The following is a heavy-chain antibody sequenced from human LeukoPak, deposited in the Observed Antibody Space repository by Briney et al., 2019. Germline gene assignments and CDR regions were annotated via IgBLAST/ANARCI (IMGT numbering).Heavy chain of an antibody. D-gene: IGHD6-25*01. J-gene: IGHJ6*03. CDR2: IDNDGTHT. CDR1: GFTLSSYW. Sequence: GGSLRLSCAASGFTLSSYWMHWVREAPGTGPVWGSYIDNDGTHTAYADSVRGRFTSSSDNAKNMLLLQMNGLSAEDTAIYYCTRGGFDHNMDVWGKGTMVTVSS. V-gene: IGHV3-74*01. CDR3: TRGGFDHNMDV.